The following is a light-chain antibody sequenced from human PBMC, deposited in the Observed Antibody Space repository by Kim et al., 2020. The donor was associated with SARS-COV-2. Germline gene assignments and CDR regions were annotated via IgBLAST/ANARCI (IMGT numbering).Light chain of an antibody. CDR1: NIGSKS. J-gene: IGLJ3*02. V-gene: IGLV3-21*04. CDR2: YDS. CDR3: QVWDSSSDHWV. Sequence: ATGKTAWITCGGNNIGSKSVHWYQQKPGQAPVLVIYYDSDRPSGIPERFSGSNSGNTATLTISRVEAGDEADYYCQVWDSSSDHWVFGGGTQLTVL.